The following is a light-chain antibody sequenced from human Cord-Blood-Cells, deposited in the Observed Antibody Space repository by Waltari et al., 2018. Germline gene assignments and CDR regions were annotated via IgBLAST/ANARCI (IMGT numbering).Light chain of an antibody. CDR3: QQCYNTPYT. CDR1: QDISNY. V-gene: IGKV1-33*01. J-gene: IGKJ2*01. Sequence: DIQMTQSPSSLSASVGDRVTITCQASQDISNYLNWYQQKPGKAPKLLIYGASNLESGVPSRFSGSGSGTDFTLTISSLQPEDFATYYCQQCYNTPYTFGHGTKLEIK. CDR2: GAS.